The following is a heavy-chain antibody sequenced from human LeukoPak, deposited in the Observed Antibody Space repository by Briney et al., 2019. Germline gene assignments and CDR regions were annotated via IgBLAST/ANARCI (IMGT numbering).Heavy chain of an antibody. J-gene: IGHJ6*02. CDR2: IYPGDSDT. Sequence: GESLKISCKGSGYSFTSYWIGWVRQMPGKGLEWMGIIYPGDSDTRYSPSFQGQVTISADNSISTAYLQWSSLKASDTAMYYCARHGLPSTLPRYGDYAAYYYYYYGMDVWGQGTTVTVSS. V-gene: IGHV5-51*01. D-gene: IGHD4-17*01. CDR3: ARHGLPSTLPRYGDYAAYYYYYYGMDV. CDR1: GYSFTSYW.